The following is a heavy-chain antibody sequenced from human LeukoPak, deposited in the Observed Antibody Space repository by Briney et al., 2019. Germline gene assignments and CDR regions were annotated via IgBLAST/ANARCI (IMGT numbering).Heavy chain of an antibody. CDR3: AKENESPDL. J-gene: IGHJ4*02. D-gene: IGHD3/OR15-3a*01. CDR2: MNSDGSIT. V-gene: IGHV3-74*01. Sequence: GGSLRLSCAASGFTFSSFGMHWVRQAPGQGLVWVSNMNSDGSITNYADSVKGRFTISRDNAKNTLYLQMNNLGVEDTGIYYCAKENESPDLWGQGTLVTVSS. CDR1: GFTFSSFG.